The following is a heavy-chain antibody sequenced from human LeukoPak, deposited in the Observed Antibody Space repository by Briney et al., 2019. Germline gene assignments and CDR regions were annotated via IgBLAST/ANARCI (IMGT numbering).Heavy chain of an antibody. CDR2: IKQDGSEK. CDR1: GFTFSSYW. CDR3: ARKSCGQLHDTLDA. V-gene: IGHV3-7*01. J-gene: IGHJ6*04. Sequence: GGSLRLSCTASGFTFSSYWMSWVRQAPGKGLEWVANIKQDGSEKYYVDSVKGRFTISRDNAKNSLYLQMNSLRAEDTAVYYCARKSCGQLHDTLDAWGKGTTVTVSS. D-gene: IGHD6-6*01.